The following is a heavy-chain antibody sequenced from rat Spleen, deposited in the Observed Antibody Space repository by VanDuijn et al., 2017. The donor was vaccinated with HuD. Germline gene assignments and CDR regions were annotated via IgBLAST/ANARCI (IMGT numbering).Heavy chain of an antibody. CDR1: GFTFSDYN. D-gene: IGHD4-3*01. V-gene: IGHV5-22*01. J-gene: IGHJ3*01. CDR2: ISYEGSST. CDR3: ASAEFGVGWFAY. Sequence: EVQLVESGGGLVQPGRSLKLSCAASGFTFSDYNMAWVRQAPKKGLEWVASISYEGSSTYYGDSVKGRFTISRDNAKSTLYLQMDSLRSEDTATYYCASAEFGVGWFAYWGQGTLVTVSS.